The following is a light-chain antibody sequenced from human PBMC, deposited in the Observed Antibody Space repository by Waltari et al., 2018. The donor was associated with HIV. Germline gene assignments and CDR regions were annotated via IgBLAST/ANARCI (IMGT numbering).Light chain of an antibody. CDR3: SSYTKSGIVV. Sequence: QSALTQPASVSGSPGQSVIISCTGSTSDIAYYNYVSWYQQQSGKAPQALIYEVTNRASGVSSRVAGSKSGNATYLISSGLQTDDEGDYFCSSYTKSGIVVFGGGT. CDR1: TSDIAYYNY. V-gene: IGLV2-14*01. CDR2: EVT. J-gene: IGLJ2*01.